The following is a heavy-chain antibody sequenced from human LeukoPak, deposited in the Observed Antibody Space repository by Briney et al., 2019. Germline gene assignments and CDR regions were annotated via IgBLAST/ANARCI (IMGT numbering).Heavy chain of an antibody. V-gene: IGHV4-59*01. D-gene: IGHD6-13*01. CDR3: ARDRIAAADDWFDP. Sequence: SETLSLTCTVSGGSISSYYWSWIRQPPGKGLEWFGYIYYSGSTNYNPSLKSRVTISVDTSKNQFSLKLSSVTAADTAVYYCARDRIAAADDWFDPWGQGTLVTVSS. J-gene: IGHJ5*02. CDR1: GGSISSYY. CDR2: IYYSGST.